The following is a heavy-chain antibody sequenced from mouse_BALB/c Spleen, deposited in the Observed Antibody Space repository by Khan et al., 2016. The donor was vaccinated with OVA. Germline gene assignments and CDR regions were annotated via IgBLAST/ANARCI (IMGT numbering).Heavy chain of an antibody. CDR1: GYTFTTYT. D-gene: IGHD2-14*01. Sequence: VQLQESGAELARPGASVKMSCKASGYTFTTYTMHWVKQRPGQGLEWIGYIIPTNDYTNYNQKFKDRATLTADKSSSTAYMQRSSLTSEDSALYYCAREGAYYRSDGWFAYWGQGTLVTVSA. J-gene: IGHJ3*01. V-gene: IGHV1-4*01. CDR2: IIPTNDYT. CDR3: AREGAYYRSDGWFAY.